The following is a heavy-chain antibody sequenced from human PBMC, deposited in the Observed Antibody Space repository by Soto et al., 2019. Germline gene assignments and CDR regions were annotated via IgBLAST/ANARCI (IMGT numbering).Heavy chain of an antibody. D-gene: IGHD3-10*01. CDR1: GFTFSSYA. J-gene: IGHJ4*02. V-gene: IGHV3-23*01. Sequence: EVQLLESGGGLVQPGGSLRLSCAASGFTFSSYAMSWVRQAPGKGLEWVSAISGSGGSTYYADSVKGRFTISRDNSKNTLYLRMNSLRAEDTAVYYCAKGSFGELDRFDYWGQGTLVTVSS. CDR2: ISGSGGST. CDR3: AKGSFGELDRFDY.